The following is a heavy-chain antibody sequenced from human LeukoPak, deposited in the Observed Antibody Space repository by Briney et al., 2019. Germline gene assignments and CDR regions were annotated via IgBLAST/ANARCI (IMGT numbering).Heavy chain of an antibody. Sequence: SETLSLTCIMSGASINTYHWSWIRQSAGKGLEWIGRFYATEGTHYNPSLSSRATLSIDTSKNHFSLKLSSVTATDTAVYYCARSAHSGFDIWGQGTMVTVSS. J-gene: IGHJ3*02. CDR3: ARSAHSGFDI. CDR1: GASINTYH. V-gene: IGHV4-4*07. CDR2: FYATEGT. D-gene: IGHD5-12*01.